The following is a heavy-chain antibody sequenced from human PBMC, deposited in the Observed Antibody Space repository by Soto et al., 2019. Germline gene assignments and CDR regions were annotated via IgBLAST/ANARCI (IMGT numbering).Heavy chain of an antibody. CDR2: IWYDGSVK. CDR3: ARADCGGQCPCDY. V-gene: IGHV3-33*01. D-gene: IGHD2-21*01. Sequence: PGGSLRLSCAASGFTFGTYGMHWVRQAPGKGLEWVAGIWYDGSVKTYADSVKGRFSISRDNSQNTVYLQMNTLSAEDTAVYYCARADCGGQCPCDYWGQGTMVIVSS. CDR1: GFTFGTYG. J-gene: IGHJ4*02.